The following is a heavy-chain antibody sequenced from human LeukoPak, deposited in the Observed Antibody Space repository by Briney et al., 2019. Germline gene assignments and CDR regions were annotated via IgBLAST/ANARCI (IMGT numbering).Heavy chain of an antibody. CDR2: IYYSGST. D-gene: IGHD4-17*01. J-gene: IGHJ3*01. CDR3: ARTYGDYDDAFDV. V-gene: IGHV4-39*01. Sequence: PSETLSLTCTVSGGSISSSTYYWGWIRQPPGKGLEWIGSIYYSGSTYNNPFLKSRVTIFVDTSKNQFSLKLSSVTATDTAVYYCARTYGDYDDAFDVWGQGTMVTVSS. CDR1: GGSISSSTYY.